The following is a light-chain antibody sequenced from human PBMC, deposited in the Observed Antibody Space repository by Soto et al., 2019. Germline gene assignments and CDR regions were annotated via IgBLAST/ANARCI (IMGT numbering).Light chain of an antibody. CDR2: EVS. J-gene: IGLJ1*01. CDR1: SSDVGGYNY. V-gene: IGLV2-14*01. Sequence: QSVLTQPASVSGSPGQSITISCTGTSSDVGGYNYVSWYQQHPGKAPKLMIYEVSNRPSGVSNRFSGSKSGNTASLTISGLQAEAEADYYCSSYTSSRLGVFGTGTKLTVL. CDR3: SSYTSSRLGV.